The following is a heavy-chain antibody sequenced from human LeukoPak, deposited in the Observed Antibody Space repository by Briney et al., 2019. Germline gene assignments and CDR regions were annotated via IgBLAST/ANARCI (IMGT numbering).Heavy chain of an antibody. CDR1: GFTFSNYD. V-gene: IGHV3-33*01. Sequence: GGSLRLSCAASGFTFSNYDMHWVRQAPGKGLEWVAVIWYDGINNYYADSVKGRFSISRDNSKNALYLQMNSLSAEDTAVYFCARDYSRNSFDYWGQGALVTVSS. J-gene: IGHJ4*02. CDR3: ARDYSRNSFDY. CDR2: IWYDGINN. D-gene: IGHD6-13*01.